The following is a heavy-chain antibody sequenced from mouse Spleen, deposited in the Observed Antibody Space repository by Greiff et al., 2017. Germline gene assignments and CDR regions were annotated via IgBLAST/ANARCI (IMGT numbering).Heavy chain of an antibody. Sequence: EVKLVESGAELVRPGASVKLSCTASGFNIKDDYMHWVKQRPEQGLEWIGWIDPENGDTEYASKFQGKATITADTSSNTAYLQLSSLTSEDTAVYYCTTWGGTKYFDVWGTGTTVTVSS. D-gene: IGHD3-3*01. J-gene: IGHJ1*03. V-gene: IGHV14-4*01. CDR1: GFNIKDDY. CDR3: TTWGGTKYFDV. CDR2: IDPENGDT.